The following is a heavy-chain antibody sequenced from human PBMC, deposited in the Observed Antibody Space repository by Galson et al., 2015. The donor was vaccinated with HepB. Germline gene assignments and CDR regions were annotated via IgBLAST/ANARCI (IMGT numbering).Heavy chain of an antibody. Sequence: SLRLSCAASGLTFSSYSMNWVRQAPGKGLEWVSYISSSSSTIYYADSVKGRFTISRDNAKNSLYLQMNSLRAEDTAVYYCARDPRGDYYDSSGNDAFDIWGQGTMVTVSS. J-gene: IGHJ3*02. CDR3: ARDPRGDYYDSSGNDAFDI. D-gene: IGHD3-22*01. CDR2: ISSSSSTI. CDR1: GLTFSSYS. V-gene: IGHV3-48*01.